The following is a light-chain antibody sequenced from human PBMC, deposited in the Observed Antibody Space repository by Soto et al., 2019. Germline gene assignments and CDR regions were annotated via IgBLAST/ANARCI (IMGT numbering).Light chain of an antibody. J-gene: IGKJ4*01. CDR3: QQYSNCPLT. V-gene: IGKV3-15*01. Sequence: EIVMTQSPATLSLSPGEGATLSCRASQSVSSNLAWYQQKPGQAPRLLILGASTRATGIPARFSGSGSGTESSLTISALHSEDLAIYYCQQYSNCPLTFGGGTKVGIK. CDR2: GAS. CDR1: QSVSSN.